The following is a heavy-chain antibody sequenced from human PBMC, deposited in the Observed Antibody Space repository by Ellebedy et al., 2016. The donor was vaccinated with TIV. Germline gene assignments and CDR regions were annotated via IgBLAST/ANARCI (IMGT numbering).Heavy chain of an antibody. Sequence: GESLKISCAASGFTFSSYAMSSVRQAPGKGLEWVSIIYSGGGTYYADSVKGRFTISRDNSKNILYLQMNSLRVEDTAVYYCASRPNGDYHFLDYWGQGTLVTVSS. D-gene: IGHD4-17*01. CDR3: ASRPNGDYHFLDY. CDR1: GFTFSSYA. J-gene: IGHJ4*02. CDR2: IYSGGGT. V-gene: IGHV3-66*01.